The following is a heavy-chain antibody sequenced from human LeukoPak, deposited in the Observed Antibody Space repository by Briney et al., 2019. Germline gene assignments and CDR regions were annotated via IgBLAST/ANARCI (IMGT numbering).Heavy chain of an antibody. V-gene: IGHV3-33*06. J-gene: IGHJ3*02. CDR1: GFTFSSYG. Sequence: GGSLRLSCAASGFTFSSYGMHWVRQAPGKGLEWVAVIWYDGSNKYYADSVKGRFTISRDNSKNTLYLQMNSLRAEDTAVYYCAKDRSPYYSNDAFDIWGQGTMVTVSS. CDR2: IWYDGSNK. CDR3: AKDRSPYYSNDAFDI. D-gene: IGHD3-10*01.